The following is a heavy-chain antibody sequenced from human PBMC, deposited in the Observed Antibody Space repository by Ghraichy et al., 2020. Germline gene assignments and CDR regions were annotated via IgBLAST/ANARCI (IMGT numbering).Heavy chain of an antibody. D-gene: IGHD2-15*01. V-gene: IGHV1-69*01. CDR1: GGTFSSYA. Sequence: VSCKASGGTFSSYAISWVRQAPGQGLEWMGGIIPIFGTANYAQKFQGRVTITADESTSTAYMELSSLRSEDTAVYYCATLPRADIVVVVAATPLWGQGTLVPVSS. CDR3: ATLPRADIVVVVAATPL. CDR2: IIPIFGTA. J-gene: IGHJ4*02.